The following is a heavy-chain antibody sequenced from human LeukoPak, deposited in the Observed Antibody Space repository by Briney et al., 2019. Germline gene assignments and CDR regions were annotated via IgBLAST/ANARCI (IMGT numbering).Heavy chain of an antibody. Sequence: GESLKISCAASRFTFSSYAMSWVRQAPGKGLEWVSAISGSGGTTYNADSVKGRFTISRDNSKNTLYLQLNSLRAEDTAVYYCAKGAGNFDWSYHDYWGQGTLVTVPS. D-gene: IGHD3-9*01. CDR1: RFTFSSYA. V-gene: IGHV3-23*01. J-gene: IGHJ4*02. CDR2: ISGSGGTT. CDR3: AKGAGNFDWSYHDY.